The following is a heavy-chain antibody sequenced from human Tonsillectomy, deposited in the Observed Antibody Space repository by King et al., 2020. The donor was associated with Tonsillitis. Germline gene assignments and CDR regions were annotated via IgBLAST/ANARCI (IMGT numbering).Heavy chain of an antibody. CDR3: ARSNYGYFDL. V-gene: IGHV4-59*01. J-gene: IGHJ2*01. Sequence: VQLQESGPGLVKPSETLSLTCTVSGGSISSYYWSWIRQPPGKGLEWIGYIYYSGSTNYNPSLKSRVTISVDTSKNQFSLKLSSVTAADTAVYYCARSNYGYFDLWGRGTLVTVSS. CDR1: GGSISSYY. CDR2: IYYSGST.